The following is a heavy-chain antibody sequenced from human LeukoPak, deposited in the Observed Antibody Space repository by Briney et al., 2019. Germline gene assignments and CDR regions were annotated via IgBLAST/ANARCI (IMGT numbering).Heavy chain of an antibody. CDR2: IKPDGSDK. J-gene: IGHJ4*02. D-gene: IGHD5-18*01. V-gene: IGHV3-7*01. Sequence: GGSLRLSCAASGFVFSNYWMTWVRQAPGKGLEWVANIKPDGSDKYYVDSVKGRFTVSRDNSKNTLDLQMNSLRAEDTAVYYCARRGHGYGSPFDYWGQGTLVTVSS. CDR1: GFVFSNYW. CDR3: ARRGHGYGSPFDY.